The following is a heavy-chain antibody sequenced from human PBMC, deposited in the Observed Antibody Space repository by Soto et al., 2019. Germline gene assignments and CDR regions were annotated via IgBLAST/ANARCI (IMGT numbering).Heavy chain of an antibody. Sequence: QVQLVQSGAEVKKPGASVKVSCKASGYTFTTYARHWVRQAPGKRPKGMGGINPASGPTKTPTKCQARVTITGDTSASTCCMELSSTRSEHTAVYYGGRSVVGATGEVLYNAIDVWGQGTTVTVSS. CDR1: GYTFTTYA. CDR2: INPASGPT. D-gene: IGHD1-26*01. V-gene: IGHV1-3*01. J-gene: IGHJ6*02. CDR3: GRSVVGATGEVLYNAIDV.